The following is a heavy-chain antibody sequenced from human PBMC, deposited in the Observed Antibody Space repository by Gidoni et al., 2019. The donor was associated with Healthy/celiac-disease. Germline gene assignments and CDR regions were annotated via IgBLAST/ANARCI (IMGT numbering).Heavy chain of an antibody. Sequence: EVQLLESGGRLVQPGGSLRLSCAASGFTFSNYAMSWVRQAPGKGLEWVSALGGSGGRTYHADSVKGRFTISRDKSKNTLYLKMNSLRAEDTAVYYCAKSSDILTPFDYWGQGTLVTVSS. V-gene: IGHV3-23*01. CDR2: LGGSGGRT. J-gene: IGHJ4*02. D-gene: IGHD3-9*01. CDR1: GFTFSNYA. CDR3: AKSSDILTPFDY.